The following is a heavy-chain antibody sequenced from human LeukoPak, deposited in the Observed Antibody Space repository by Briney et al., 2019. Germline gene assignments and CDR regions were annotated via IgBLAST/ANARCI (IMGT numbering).Heavy chain of an antibody. Sequence: PSETLSLTCAVYGGSFSGYYWSWIRQPPGKGLEWIGEINYSGSTKYNPSLKSRVTISVDTSKNQFSLKLSSVTAADTAVYYCARVWLRPYYYYYYMDVWGKGTTVTISS. CDR1: GGSFSGYY. CDR3: ARVWLRPYYYYYYMDV. J-gene: IGHJ6*03. CDR2: INYSGST. V-gene: IGHV4-34*01. D-gene: IGHD5-12*01.